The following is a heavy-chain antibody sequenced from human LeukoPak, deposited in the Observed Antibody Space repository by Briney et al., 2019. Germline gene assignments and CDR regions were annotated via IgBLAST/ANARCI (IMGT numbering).Heavy chain of an antibody. D-gene: IGHD2-2*01. CDR2: IRQDGSEK. CDR1: RFTFRSYW. Sequence: GGSLRLSCAASRFTFRSYWMSWLRQAPGKGPEWVANIRQDGSEKYYMDSVKGRFTISRDNAKKSLYLQMNSLRADDTAMYYCARDFSAQVPVTIHDNWFDPWGQGTLVIVSS. CDR3: ARDFSAQVPVTIHDNWFDP. V-gene: IGHV3-7*01. J-gene: IGHJ5*02.